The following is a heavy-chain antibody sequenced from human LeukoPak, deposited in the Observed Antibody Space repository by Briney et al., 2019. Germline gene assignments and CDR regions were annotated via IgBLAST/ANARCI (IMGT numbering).Heavy chain of an antibody. V-gene: IGHV3-7*01. CDR1: GFTFSRYW. Sequence: GGSLRLSCAATGFTFSRYWMSWVRQAPGKRLEWVANIKQDGGEIYYVDSVKGRFTISRDNAKNSLFLQMNSLRAEDTALYYCARDKIEGPTLFDYWGQGTLVTVSP. J-gene: IGHJ4*02. CDR3: ARDKIEGPTLFDY. CDR2: IKQDGGEI.